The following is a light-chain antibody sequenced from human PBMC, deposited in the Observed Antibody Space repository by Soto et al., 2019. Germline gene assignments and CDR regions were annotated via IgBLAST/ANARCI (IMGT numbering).Light chain of an antibody. Sequence: EIVMTQSPATLSVSPGGRATLSCRASQSISDTLAWYQQKPGQAPRLLIYGASTRAPGFPARFSGSGSGTDFTLTISSLQSEDFAVYYCQQYNNWPWTFGQGTRREIK. CDR3: QQYNNWPWT. CDR2: GAS. CDR1: QSISDT. V-gene: IGKV3-15*01. J-gene: IGKJ5*01.